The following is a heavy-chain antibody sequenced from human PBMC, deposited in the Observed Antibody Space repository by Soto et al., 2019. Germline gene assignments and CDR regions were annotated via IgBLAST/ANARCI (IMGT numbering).Heavy chain of an antibody. V-gene: IGHV3-21*01. Sequence: PGGSLRLSCVGSGFTFSNFSINWVRQAPGKGLEWVSSISSRSDIYYADSLKGRFTISRDNAKNSVSLQMNSLRAEGTAVYYCAREYTAWPLAYGLDVWGQGTTVTVSS. D-gene: IGHD2-2*02. J-gene: IGHJ6*02. CDR3: AREYTAWPLAYGLDV. CDR2: ISSRSDI. CDR1: GFTFSNFS.